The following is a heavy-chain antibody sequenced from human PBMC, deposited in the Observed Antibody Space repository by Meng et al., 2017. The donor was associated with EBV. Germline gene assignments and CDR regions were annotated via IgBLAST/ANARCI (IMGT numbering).Heavy chain of an antibody. Sequence: QVGLQEAGGGGKKPGSWVKVSCRTSGGSFRSDAVSWVRQAPGQGLEWMGGLIPMSGAPHYAQKFQDRVTIIADESTSTHSMELNNLRFEDTAMYYCASESGRGFTPDYWGQGTLVTVSS. J-gene: IGHJ4*02. CDR1: GGSFRSDA. D-gene: IGHD3-10*01. V-gene: IGHV1-69*01. CDR2: LIPMSGAP. CDR3: ASESGRGFTPDY.